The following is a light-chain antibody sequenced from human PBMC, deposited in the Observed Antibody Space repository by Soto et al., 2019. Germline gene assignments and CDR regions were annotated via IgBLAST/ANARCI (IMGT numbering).Light chain of an antibody. CDR1: SSDVGDYNY. CDR3: SSDTSISTI. V-gene: IGLV2-14*01. CDR2: EVS. Sequence: QSALTQPASVSGSPGQSITISCTGTSSDVGDYNYVSWYQQHPGKAPKLIIYEVSIRPSGVSNRFSGSKSGNTASLTISGLQAEDEADYYCSSDTSISTIFGGGTKVTVL. J-gene: IGLJ2*01.